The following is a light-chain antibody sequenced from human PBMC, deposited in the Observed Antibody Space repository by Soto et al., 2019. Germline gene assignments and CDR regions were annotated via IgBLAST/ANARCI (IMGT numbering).Light chain of an antibody. CDR3: QQTNSFPLT. CDR1: QGVSSR. Sequence: DIQMTQSPSSVSASVGDTVAITCRASQGVSSRLAWYQQKPGTAPKVLISVASSLQSGVPSRFSGSGSGTDFTLTISSLQPEYFATYYCQQTNSFPLTFGGGTKVEIK. V-gene: IGKV1-12*01. CDR2: VAS. J-gene: IGKJ4*02.